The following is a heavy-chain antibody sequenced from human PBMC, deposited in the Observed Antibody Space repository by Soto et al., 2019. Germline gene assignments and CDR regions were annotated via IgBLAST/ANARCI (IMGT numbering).Heavy chain of an antibody. CDR3: ASPGYSYGSPFDY. D-gene: IGHD5-18*01. V-gene: IGHV4-4*08. CDR2: MYNTGST. Sequence: SETLSLTCTVSGGSISGYYWSWIRQPPGKGLEWIGCMYNTGSTVYNPSFKSRVTISVDTSKNQFSLKLSSVTAADTAVYYCASPGYSYGSPFDYWGQGTLVTVSS. J-gene: IGHJ4*02. CDR1: GGSISGYY.